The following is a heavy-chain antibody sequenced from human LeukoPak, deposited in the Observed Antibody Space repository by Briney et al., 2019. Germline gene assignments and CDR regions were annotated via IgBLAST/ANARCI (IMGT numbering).Heavy chain of an antibody. CDR2: INPNSGGT. J-gene: IGHJ3*02. CDR1: GYTFTGYY. CDR3: ASVPAVVTAIPAGRAFDI. D-gene: IGHD2-21*02. V-gene: IGHV1-2*02. Sequence: ASVKVSCKASGYTFTGYYMHWVRQAPGQGLEWMGWINPNSGGTNYAQKFQGRVTMTRDTSISTAYMELSRPRSDDTAVYYCASVPAVVTAIPAGRAFDIWGQGTMVTVSS.